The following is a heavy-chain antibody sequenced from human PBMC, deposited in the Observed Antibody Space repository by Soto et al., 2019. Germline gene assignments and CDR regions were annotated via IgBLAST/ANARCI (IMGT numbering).Heavy chain of an antibody. CDR3: AKDPMEIPGSGSYGY. Sequence: GGSLRLSCAASGFTFSSYAMSWVRQAPGKGLEWVSAISGSGGSTYYADSVKGRFTISRDNSKNTLYLQMNSLRAEDTAVYYCAKDPMEIPGSGSYGYWGQGTLVTVSS. V-gene: IGHV3-23*01. J-gene: IGHJ4*02. D-gene: IGHD1-26*01. CDR2: ISGSGGST. CDR1: GFTFSSYA.